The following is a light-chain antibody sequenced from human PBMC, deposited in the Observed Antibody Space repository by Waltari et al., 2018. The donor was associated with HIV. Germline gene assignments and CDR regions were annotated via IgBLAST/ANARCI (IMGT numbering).Light chain of an antibody. CDR3: LQHYSDPYT. CDR1: QGIGND. Sequence: DIQMTQSPSSLSASVGDRVTITCRASQGIGNDLNWYQQKTGTAPKRLIFAASSLQGGVPSRFSGSGSGTEFTLTISSLQPEDFATYYCLQHYSDPYTFGQGTKLEIK. V-gene: IGKV1-17*01. J-gene: IGKJ2*01. CDR2: AAS.